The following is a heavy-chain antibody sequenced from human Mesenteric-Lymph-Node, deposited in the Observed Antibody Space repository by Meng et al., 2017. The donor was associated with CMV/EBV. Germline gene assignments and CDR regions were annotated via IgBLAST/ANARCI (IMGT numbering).Heavy chain of an antibody. CDR1: GFTFSSYA. D-gene: IGHD6-13*01. J-gene: IGHJ6*02. CDR2: ISGSGGST. V-gene: IGHV3-23*01. Sequence: GGSLRLSCAASGFTFSSYAMSWVRQAPGKGLEWVSAISGSGGSTYYADSVKGRFTISRDNSKNTLYLQMNSLRAEDTAVYYCAKEKSAAGYFYYGMDVWGQGTTVTVSS. CDR3: AKEKSAAGYFYYGMDV.